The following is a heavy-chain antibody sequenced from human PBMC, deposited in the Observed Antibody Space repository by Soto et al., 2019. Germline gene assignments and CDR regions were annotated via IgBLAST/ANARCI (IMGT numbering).Heavy chain of an antibody. CDR3: ARDQVVAADDYYYYGMDV. J-gene: IGHJ6*02. CDR2: INSDGSST. V-gene: IGHV3-74*01. CDR1: GFTFSSYW. Sequence: GGSLRLSCAASGFTFSSYWMHWVRQAPGKGLVWVSRINSDGSSTSYADSVKGRFTISRDNAKNTLYLQMNSLRAEDTAVYYCARDQVVAADDYYYYGMDVWGQGTTVTSP. D-gene: IGHD2-15*01.